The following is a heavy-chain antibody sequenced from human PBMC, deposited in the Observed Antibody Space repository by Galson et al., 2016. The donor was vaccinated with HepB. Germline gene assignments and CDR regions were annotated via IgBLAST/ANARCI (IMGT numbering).Heavy chain of an antibody. CDR3: VKDRGCPNCRYDY. CDR2: VSADGFAT. J-gene: IGHJ4*02. CDR1: GFTFNIFA. V-gene: IGHV3-64D*06. Sequence: SLRLSCAASGFTFNIFAMHWVRQAPGKGLEYVSTVSADGFATYYADSVKGRFTISRDNSKNTQYLQMSSLRPEDTALYYCVKDRGCPNCRYDYWGQGALVTVSS. D-gene: IGHD1-1*01.